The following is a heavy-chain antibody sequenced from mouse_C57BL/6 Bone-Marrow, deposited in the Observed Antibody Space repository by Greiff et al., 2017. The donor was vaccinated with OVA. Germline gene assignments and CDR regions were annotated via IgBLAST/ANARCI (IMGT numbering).Heavy chain of an antibody. CDR2: IDPSDSYT. J-gene: IGHJ4*01. D-gene: IGHD1-1*01. CDR1: GYTFTSYW. Sequence: QVQLQQPGAKLVRPGTSVKLSCKASGYTFTSYWMHWVKQRPGQGLEWIGVIDPSDSYTNYNQKFKGKATLTVDTSSSTAYMQLSSLTSEDSAVYYCARRAVVAPPYAMDYWGQGTSVTVSS. CDR3: ARRAVVAPPYAMDY. V-gene: IGHV1-59*01.